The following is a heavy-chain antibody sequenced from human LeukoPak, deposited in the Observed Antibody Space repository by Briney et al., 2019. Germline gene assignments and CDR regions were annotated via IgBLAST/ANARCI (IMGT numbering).Heavy chain of an antibody. V-gene: IGHV3-7*01. D-gene: IGHD5-18*01. J-gene: IGHJ4*02. CDR1: GFTFTTYW. Sequence: PGESLRLSCAASGFTFTTYWMSWVRQAPGKGLEWVANIKQDGSEKYYVDSVKGRFTISRDNAKNSLYLQMNSLRAEDTAVYYCAREGAAMDFFDYWGQGTLVTVSS. CDR3: AREGAAMDFFDY. CDR2: IKQDGSEK.